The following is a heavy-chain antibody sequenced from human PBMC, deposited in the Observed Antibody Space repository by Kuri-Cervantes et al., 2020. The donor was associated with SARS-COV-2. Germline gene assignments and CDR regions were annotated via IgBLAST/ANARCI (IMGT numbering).Heavy chain of an antibody. CDR1: GYALTDYY. J-gene: IGHJ4*02. CDR3: ARGEAARGLMVVFKWRGAGPLHF. CDR2: LNPNTGGT. Sequence: APVKVSCKASGYALTDYYIHWVRQAPGQGLEWMGWLNPNTGGTNYAQKFQGWVTMTRDTSLTTAYMELTRLTSDDSAVYFCARGEAARGLMVVFKWRGAGPLHFWGQGTLVTVSS. V-gene: IGHV1-2*04. D-gene: IGHD3-10*01.